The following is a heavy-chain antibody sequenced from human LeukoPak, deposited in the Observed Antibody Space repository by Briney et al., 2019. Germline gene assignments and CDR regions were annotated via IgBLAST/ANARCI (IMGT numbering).Heavy chain of an antibody. CDR3: ARCSGSCYLNWFDP. J-gene: IGHJ5*02. CDR1: GYTFTGYY. Sequence: GASVKVSCKASGYTFTGYYMHWVRQAPGQGLEWMGWINPNSGGTNYAQKFQGRVTMTRDTSISTAYMELSRLRSDDTVVYYCARCSGSCYLNWFDPWGQGTLVTVSS. V-gene: IGHV1-2*02. D-gene: IGHD2-15*01. CDR2: INPNSGGT.